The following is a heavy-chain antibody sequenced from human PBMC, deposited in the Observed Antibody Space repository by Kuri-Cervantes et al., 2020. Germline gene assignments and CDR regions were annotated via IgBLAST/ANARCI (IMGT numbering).Heavy chain of an antibody. V-gene: IGHV4-38-2*01. J-gene: IGHJ4*02. CDR3: ASYYYDSSGYYFFPWD. D-gene: IGHD3-22*01. Sequence: ESLKISCAASGFTFSSYSMNWVRQAPGKGLEWIGSIYHSGSTYYNPSLKSRVTISVDTSKNQFSLKLSSVTAADTAVYYCASYYYDSSGYYFFPWDWGQGTLVTVSS. CDR2: IYHSGST. CDR1: GFTFSSYS.